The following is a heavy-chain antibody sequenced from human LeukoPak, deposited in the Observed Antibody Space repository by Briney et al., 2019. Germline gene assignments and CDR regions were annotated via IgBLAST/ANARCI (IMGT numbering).Heavy chain of an antibody. D-gene: IGHD2-2*01. CDR3: ARDCSSTSCYLS. CDR2: IRYDGSNK. CDR1: GFTFSSYG. V-gene: IGHV3-30*02. Sequence: GGSLRLSCAASGFTFSSYGMHWVRQAPGKGLEWVAFIRYDGSNKYYADSVKGRFTISRDNSKNSLYLQMNSLRAEDTAVYYCARDCSSTSCYLSWGQGTLVTVSS. J-gene: IGHJ4*02.